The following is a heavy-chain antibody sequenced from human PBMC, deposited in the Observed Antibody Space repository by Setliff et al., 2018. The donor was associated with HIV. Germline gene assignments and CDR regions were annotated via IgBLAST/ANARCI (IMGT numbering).Heavy chain of an antibody. CDR2: IYPSGNIYPNGGT. J-gene: IGHJ5*02. CDR1: GDSISGSYY. D-gene: IGHD3-22*01. CDR3: ASRVYYYDSNNFLREEGFDP. V-gene: IGHV4-38-2*01. Sequence: SETLSLTCAVSGDSISGSYYWAWIRQPPGKGLEWIANIYPSGNIYPNGGTNYNPSLKGRVTISLDTSKNQFSLNLTPVTAADTAVYYCASRVYYYDSNNFLREEGFDPWGQGTLVTVSS.